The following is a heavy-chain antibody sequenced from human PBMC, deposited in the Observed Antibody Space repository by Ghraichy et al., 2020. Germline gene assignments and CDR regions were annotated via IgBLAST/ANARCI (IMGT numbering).Heavy chain of an antibody. CDR3: AREPERITMVRGVISHYYYYGMDV. CDR2: IYYSGST. CDR1: GGSISSYY. Sequence: SETLSLTCTVSGGSISSYYWIWIRQPPGKGLEWIGYIYYSGSTNYNPSLKIRVTISVDTSKNQFSLKLRSVTAADTAVYYCAREPERITMVRGVISHYYYYGMDVWGQGTTVTVSS. D-gene: IGHD3-10*01. J-gene: IGHJ6*02. V-gene: IGHV4-59*01.